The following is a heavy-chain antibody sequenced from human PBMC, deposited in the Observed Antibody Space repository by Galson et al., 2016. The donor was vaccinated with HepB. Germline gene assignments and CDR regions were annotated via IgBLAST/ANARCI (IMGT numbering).Heavy chain of an antibody. CDR2: IWSDGSDK. J-gene: IGHJ4*02. Sequence: SLRLSCAASGFTFSRYGMHWVRQAPGKGLEWVAGIWSDGSDKNDADSVKGRLTISRDNSKNTLYLQVNSLSAEDTAMYYCARDGSSRWYVGYFDFWGQGTLVTVSS. D-gene: IGHD6-13*01. CDR1: GFTFSRYG. CDR3: ARDGSSRWYVGYFDF. V-gene: IGHV3-33*01.